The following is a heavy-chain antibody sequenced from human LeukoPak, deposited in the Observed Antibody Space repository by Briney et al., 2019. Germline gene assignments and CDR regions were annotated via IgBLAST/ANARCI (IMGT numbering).Heavy chain of an antibody. J-gene: IGHJ3*02. V-gene: IGHV5-51*01. CDR3: ARRIRITIFGVTLGGAFDI. D-gene: IGHD3-3*01. CDR2: IYPGDSDT. CDR1: GYSFTSYW. Sequence: GESLKISCKGSGYSFTSYWIGWVRQMPGKGLEWMGIIYPGDSDTGYSPSFQGQVTISADKSISTAYLQWSSLKASDAAMYYCARRIRITIFGVTLGGAFDIWGQGTMVTVSS.